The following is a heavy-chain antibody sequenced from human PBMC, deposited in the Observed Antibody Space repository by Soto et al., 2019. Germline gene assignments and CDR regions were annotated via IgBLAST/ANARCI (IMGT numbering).Heavy chain of an antibody. D-gene: IGHD3-3*01. V-gene: IGHV3-49*04. CDR3: TRDVLRFLENDY. CDR2: IRSKAYGGTT. J-gene: IGHJ4*02. CDR1: GFTFGDYA. Sequence: GGSLRLSCTASGFTFGDYAMSWVRQAPGKGLEWVGFIRSKAYGGTTEYAASVKGRFTISRDDSKSIAYLQMNSLKTEDTAVYYCTRDVLRFLENDYWGQGTLVTVSS.